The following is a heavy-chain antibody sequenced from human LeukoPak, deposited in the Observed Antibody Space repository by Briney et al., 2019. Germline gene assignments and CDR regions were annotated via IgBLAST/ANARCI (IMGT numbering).Heavy chain of an antibody. CDR3: ARRAGDYSHPYDY. CDR2: IYSGGST. D-gene: IGHD3-22*01. Sequence: GGSLRLSCTVSGFTVSTNSMSWVRQTPGKGLEWVSFIYSGGSTHYSDSVKGRFTISRDNSKNTLYLQMNSLRAEDTAVYYCARRAGDYSHPYDYWGQGTLVTVSS. V-gene: IGHV3-53*01. CDR1: GFTVSTNS. J-gene: IGHJ4*02.